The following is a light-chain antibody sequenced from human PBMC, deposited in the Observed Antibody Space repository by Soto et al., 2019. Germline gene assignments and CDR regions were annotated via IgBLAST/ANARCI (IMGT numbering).Light chain of an antibody. Sequence: QSVVTQPPSASGNPGQRVTISCSGSSSNIGSNTVIWYQQLPGTAPKLLIYSNNKRPSGVTDRFSGSKSGTSASLAISGLQSEDEADYYCAAWDDSMNAWVFGVGTKLTVL. CDR1: SSNIGSNT. V-gene: IGLV1-44*01. CDR2: SNN. CDR3: AAWDDSMNAWV. J-gene: IGLJ3*02.